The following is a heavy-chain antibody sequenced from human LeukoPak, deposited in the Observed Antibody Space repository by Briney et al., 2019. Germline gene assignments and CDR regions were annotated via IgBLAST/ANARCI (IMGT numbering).Heavy chain of an antibody. CDR1: GGSFSGYY. J-gene: IGHJ5*02. V-gene: IGHV4-34*01. CDR2: INHSGST. CDR3: AREENIAAAAYKWFDP. D-gene: IGHD6-13*01. Sequence: PSETLSLTCAVYGGSFSGYYWSWIRQPPGKGLAWIGEINHSGSTNYNPSLKSRVTISVDTSKNQFSLKLSSVTAADTAVYYCAREENIAAAAYKWFDPWGQGTLVTVSS.